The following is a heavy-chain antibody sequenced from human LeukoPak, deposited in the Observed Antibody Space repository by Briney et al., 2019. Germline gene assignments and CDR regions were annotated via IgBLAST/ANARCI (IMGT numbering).Heavy chain of an antibody. V-gene: IGHV1-69*01. D-gene: IGHD3-10*01. Sequence: SVKVSCKASGGTFSSYAISWVRQAPGQGLEWMGGIIPIFGTANYAQKLQGRVTITADESTSTAYMELSSLGSEDTAVYYCARSRHYYGSGRESGIYNWFDPWGQGTLVTVSS. CDR1: GGTFSSYA. CDR2: IIPIFGTA. CDR3: ARSRHYYGSGRESGIYNWFDP. J-gene: IGHJ5*02.